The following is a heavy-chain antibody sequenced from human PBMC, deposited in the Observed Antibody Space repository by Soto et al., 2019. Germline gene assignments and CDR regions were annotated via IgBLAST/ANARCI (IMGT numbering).Heavy chain of an antibody. CDR2: INPNSGGT. CDR3: ARDRSRLVSSCLGY. V-gene: IGHV1-2*02. J-gene: IGHJ4*02. Sequence: QVQLLQSGAEVKKPGASVKVSCKASGYNFTGYYIHWVRKAPGQGLEWMGWINPNSGGTNYAQKFQGRVTMTRDTSISTAYMELSRLRSDDTAVYYCARDRSRLVSSCLGYWGQGTLVTVSS. CDR1: GYNFTGYY. D-gene: IGHD6-13*01.